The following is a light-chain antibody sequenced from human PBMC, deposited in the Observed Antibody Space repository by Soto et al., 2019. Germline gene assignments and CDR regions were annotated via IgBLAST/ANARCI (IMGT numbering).Light chain of an antibody. V-gene: IGLV2-14*01. Sequence: QSALTQPASVSGSPRQSITISCTGTSSDVGDGDFVSWYQQRPGNAPKLLIYKVSNRPSGVFNRFSGSKSGNTASLTISGLQAEDEADYYCCSYTRSYTWVFGSGTTLTVL. J-gene: IGLJ3*02. CDR1: SSDVGDGDF. CDR2: KVS. CDR3: CSYTRSYTWV.